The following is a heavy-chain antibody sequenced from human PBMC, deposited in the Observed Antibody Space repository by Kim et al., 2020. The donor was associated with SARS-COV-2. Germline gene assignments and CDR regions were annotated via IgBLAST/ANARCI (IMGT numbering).Heavy chain of an antibody. Sequence: SETLSLTCTVSGGSISSGGYYWSWIRQHPGKGLEWIGYIYYSGSTYYNPSLKSRVTISVDTSKNQFSLKLSSVTAADTAVYYCARDPPPGTTGPDIWGQGTMVTVSS. J-gene: IGHJ3*02. CDR1: GGSISSGGYY. V-gene: IGHV4-31*03. CDR3: ARDPPPGTTGPDI. CDR2: IYYSGST. D-gene: IGHD1-7*01.